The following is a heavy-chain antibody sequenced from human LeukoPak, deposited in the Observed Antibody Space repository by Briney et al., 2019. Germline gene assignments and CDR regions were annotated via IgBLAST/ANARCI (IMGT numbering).Heavy chain of an antibody. V-gene: IGHV3-74*03. CDR2: IDSDGSTT. CDR1: GVTISGNW. D-gene: IGHD6-13*01. J-gene: IGHJ4*02. Sequence: GGSLRLSCVASGVTISGNWMHWVRQAPGEGLAWVCRIDSDGSTTLCADSVKGRFTISRDNAKNTVYLQMNSLGAEDTAVYYCARIIKAAAADYWGQGTLVAVSS. CDR3: ARIIKAAAADY.